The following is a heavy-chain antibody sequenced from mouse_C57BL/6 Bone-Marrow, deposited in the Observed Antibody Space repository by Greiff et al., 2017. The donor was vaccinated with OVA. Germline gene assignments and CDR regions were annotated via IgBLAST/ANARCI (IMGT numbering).Heavy chain of an antibody. CDR3: ARGAGRFDY. CDR2: IYPRSGNN. J-gene: IGHJ2*01. Sequence: QVQLQQSGAELARPGASVKLSCKASGYTFPSYGISWVKQRTGQGLEWIGEIYPRSGNNYYNEKFKGKATLTADKSSSTADMELRSLTSEDSAIYFCARGAGRFDYGGQGTTLTVSS. D-gene: IGHD3-3*01. CDR1: GYTFPSYG. V-gene: IGHV1-81*01.